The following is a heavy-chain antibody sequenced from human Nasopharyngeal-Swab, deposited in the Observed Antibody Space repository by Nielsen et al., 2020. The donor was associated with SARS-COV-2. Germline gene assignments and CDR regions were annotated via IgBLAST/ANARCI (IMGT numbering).Heavy chain of an antibody. V-gene: IGHV3-7*03. CDR2: IKQDGTLK. CDR3: VRNEI. CDR1: GFTFSDYC. Sequence: GESLKISCGGSGFTFSDYCMHWVRQSPEKGLEWVANIKQDGTLKSYVDSVKGRFIISRDNAKNSLDLQMNSLRVEDTAVYYCVRNEIWGQGTLVTV. J-gene: IGHJ4*02.